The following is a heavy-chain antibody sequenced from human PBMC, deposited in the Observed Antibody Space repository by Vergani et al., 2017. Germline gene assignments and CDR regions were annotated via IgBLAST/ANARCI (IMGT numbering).Heavy chain of an antibody. CDR1: GYTFTSYG. CDR2: ISAYNGNT. CDR3: AGNADIVVVRAAQYYYYYYGMDV. V-gene: IGHV1-18*04. D-gene: IGHD2-2*01. Sequence: QVQLVQSGAEVKKPGASVKVSCKASGYTFTSYGISWVRQAPGQGLEWMGWISAYNGNTTYAQKLQGRVTMTTATSTSTAYMELRSLRSDDTTVYYCAGNADIVVVRAAQYYYYYYGMDVWGQGTTVTVSS. J-gene: IGHJ6*02.